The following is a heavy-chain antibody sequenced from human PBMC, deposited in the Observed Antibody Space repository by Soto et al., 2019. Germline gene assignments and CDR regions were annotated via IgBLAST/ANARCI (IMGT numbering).Heavy chain of an antibody. CDR1: GASFSPYH. Sequence: TLSLTCAIYGASFSPYHWSWIRQSPGKGLEWIGEVNLSGNTYYNPSFKTRVTMSVDASKNQFSLKMGSLTAADTAIYYCARSPTFYNYVWGNSTYWGQGALVTVSS. CDR2: VNLSGNT. V-gene: IGHV4-34*01. J-gene: IGHJ4*02. D-gene: IGHD3-16*01. CDR3: ARSPTFYNYVWGNSTY.